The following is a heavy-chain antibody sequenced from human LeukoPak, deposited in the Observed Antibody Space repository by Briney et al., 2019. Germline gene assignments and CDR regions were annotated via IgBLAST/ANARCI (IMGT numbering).Heavy chain of an antibody. J-gene: IGHJ4*02. CDR3: ASGISAGLFDN. V-gene: IGHV3-11*04. CDR2: ISSSGSTI. CDR1: GFTFSDYY. D-gene: IGHD6-25*01. Sequence: GGSLRLSCAASGFTFSDYYMSWIRQAPGKGLEWVSYISSSGSTIYYADSVKGRFTISRDNSKNTLYLQMNSLRAEDTAVYYCASGISAGLFDNWGQGTLVTVSS.